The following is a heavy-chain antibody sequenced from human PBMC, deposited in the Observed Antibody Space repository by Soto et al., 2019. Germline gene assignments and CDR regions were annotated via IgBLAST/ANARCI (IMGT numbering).Heavy chain of an antibody. CDR3: ARRYGGNFDY. J-gene: IGHJ4*02. CDR1: GGSISSGGYY. V-gene: IGHV4-31*03. D-gene: IGHD3-16*01. CDR2: IYHTGRT. Sequence: SETLSLTCTVSGGSISSGGYYWSWIRQPPGKGLEWIGFIYHTGRTYYSPSLKGRVAISVDTSKNQFSLKLSSVTAADTAVYYCARRYGGNFDYWGQGTLVTVSS.